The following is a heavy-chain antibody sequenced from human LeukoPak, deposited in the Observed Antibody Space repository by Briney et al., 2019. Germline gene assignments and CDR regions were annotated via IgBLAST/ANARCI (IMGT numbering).Heavy chain of an antibody. J-gene: IGHJ4*02. Sequence: SETLSLTCAVYGGSFSGYYWSWIRQPPGKGLEWIGEINHSGSTNYNPSLKSRVTISVDTSKNQFSLKLSSVTAADTAVYYCARSGPRGLLGYCSSTSCYYFDYWGQGTLVTVSS. CDR1: GGSFSGYY. CDR3: ARSGPRGLLGYCSSTSCYYFDY. CDR2: INHSGST. D-gene: IGHD2-2*01. V-gene: IGHV4-34*01.